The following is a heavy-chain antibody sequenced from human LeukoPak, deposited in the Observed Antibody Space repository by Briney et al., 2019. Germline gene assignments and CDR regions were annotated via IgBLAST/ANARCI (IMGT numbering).Heavy chain of an antibody. J-gene: IGHJ3*02. D-gene: IGHD3-22*01. V-gene: IGHV4-39*01. CDR3: ARNPPNYYDSLGRMGASDI. CDR2: IHYSGVT. CDR1: GGSIGSGGYY. Sequence: PSETLSLTCTVSGGSIGSGGYYWGWIRQSPEKGLEWVGSIHYSGVTYYNASLKGRVTIAVDTSKNQFSLKLTSVTAADTAVYYCARNPPNYYDSLGRMGASDIWGQGTMVTVSS.